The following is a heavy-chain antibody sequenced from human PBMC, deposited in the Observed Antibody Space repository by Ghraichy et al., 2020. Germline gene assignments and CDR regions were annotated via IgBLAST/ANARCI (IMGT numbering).Heavy chain of an antibody. CDR2: MNPSGGST. CDR3: ARVTRLWGNDWYFDL. V-gene: IGHV1-46*01. Sequence: ASVKVSCKTSGYKFTGYYLHWVRQAPGQGLEWLGIMNPSGGSTTYAHQFQGRITMTRDTSTTTAYMELRGLTSDDTGVYYCARVTRLWGNDWYFDLWGRGTLVTVSS. D-gene: IGHD1-26*01. J-gene: IGHJ2*01. CDR1: GYKFTGYY.